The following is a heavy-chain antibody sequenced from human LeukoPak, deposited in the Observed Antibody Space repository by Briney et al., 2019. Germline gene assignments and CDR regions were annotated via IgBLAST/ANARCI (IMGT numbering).Heavy chain of an antibody. J-gene: IGHJ4*01. CDR2: IKSIPDGRTT. V-gene: IGHV3-15*01. CDR3: FTLLGEDF. D-gene: IGHD2-15*01. Sequence: GGSLRLSCAASGFTFTKAWMSWARQAPGKGLEWVGRIKSIPDGRTTDYAAPVKGRFTVSRDDSKTTAYLQMNSLKTEDTAVYYCFTLLGEDFWGQGTLVAVSS. CDR1: GFTFTKAW.